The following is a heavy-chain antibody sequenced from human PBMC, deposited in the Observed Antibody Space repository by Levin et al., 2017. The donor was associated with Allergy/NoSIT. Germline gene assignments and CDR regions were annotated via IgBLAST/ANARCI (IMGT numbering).Heavy chain of an antibody. J-gene: IGHJ4*02. Sequence: GGSLRLSCAVSGFTFSDFGMHWVRQAPGKGLEWVSYISSSSITTYYADSVKGRFTISRDNARNSLFLQMNSLRDEDTSVYHCVTKSEFHYSRWGQGTLVTVSS. CDR1: GFTFSDFG. CDR2: ISSSSITT. D-gene: IGHD4-11*01. V-gene: IGHV3-48*02. CDR3: VTKSEFHYSR.